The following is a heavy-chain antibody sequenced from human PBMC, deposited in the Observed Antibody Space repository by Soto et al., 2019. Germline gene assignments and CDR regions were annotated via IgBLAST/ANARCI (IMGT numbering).Heavy chain of an antibody. D-gene: IGHD6-19*01. J-gene: IGHJ3*02. CDR2: ISGSGTTA. CDR3: AKTTDGWFSAFEI. CDR1: EFVFSSYA. Sequence: EVQLLESGGGLVQPGGSLRLSCAASEFVFSSYAMSWVRQAPGKGLEWVSAISGSGTTAYYADSVKGRFIFSRDNPKNTMYLQMNSLRAEDTAVYFCAKTTDGWFSAFEIWGQGTVVTVSS. V-gene: IGHV3-23*01.